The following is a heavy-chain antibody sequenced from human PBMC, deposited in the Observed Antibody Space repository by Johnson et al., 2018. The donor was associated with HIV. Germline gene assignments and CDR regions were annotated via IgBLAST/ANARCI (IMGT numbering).Heavy chain of an antibody. V-gene: IGHV3-23*04. CDR1: GFTFSSYA. Sequence: EVQLVESGGGLVQPGGSLRLSCAASGFTFSSYAMDWVRQTPGKGLAWVSAVSAGGDNTYYADSVEGRFTISRDNSKNTLYLQMNSLRAEDTAVYYCAKAMGGWLLAHAFDIWGQGTMVTVSS. D-gene: IGHD3-22*01. CDR3: AKAMGGWLLAHAFDI. CDR2: VSAGGDNT. J-gene: IGHJ3*02.